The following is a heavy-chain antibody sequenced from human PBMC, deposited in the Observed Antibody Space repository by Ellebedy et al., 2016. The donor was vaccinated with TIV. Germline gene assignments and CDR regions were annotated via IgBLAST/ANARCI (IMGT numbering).Heavy chain of an antibody. V-gene: IGHV4-39*01. CDR2: LLHTGSP. D-gene: IGHD3-10*01. CDR3: ARHGERGAMLRGVYDF. Sequence: MPSETLSLTCGVSGGSIRGSGSYWGWIRQPTGKGLEWIGSLLHTGSPYYKPSLESRVTMSIESSKNQFSLELRSVTAADTAIYYCARHGERGAMLRGVYDFWGQGTLVTVSS. CDR1: GGSIRGSGSY. J-gene: IGHJ4*02.